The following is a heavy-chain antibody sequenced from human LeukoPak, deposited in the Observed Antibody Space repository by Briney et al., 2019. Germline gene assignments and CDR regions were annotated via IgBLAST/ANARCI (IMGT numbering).Heavy chain of an antibody. J-gene: IGHJ4*02. Sequence: GRSLRLSCAASGFTFDDYAMHWVRQAPGKGLEWVSGITWNRGSMAYADSVKGRFTISRDNAKNSLYLQMNSLRAEDTAFYYCAKGCSSTNCPPDYWGQGTLVTVSS. CDR1: GFTFDDYA. D-gene: IGHD2-2*01. V-gene: IGHV3-9*01. CDR3: AKGCSSTNCPPDY. CDR2: ITWNRGSM.